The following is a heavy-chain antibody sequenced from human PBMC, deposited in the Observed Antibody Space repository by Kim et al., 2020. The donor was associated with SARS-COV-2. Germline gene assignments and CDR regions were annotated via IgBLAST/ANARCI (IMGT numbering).Heavy chain of an antibody. Sequence: SETLSPTCTVSGGSMSSFIWWSWVRQPPGQGLEWIGGIYHSGSTSYNPSLKSRVTMSLDKSKNQFSLRLTSVTAADTAVYSCARVDARSLIFHLWGQGTL. D-gene: IGHD3-16*02. CDR3: ARVDARSLIFHL. CDR2: IYHSGST. CDR1: GGSMSSFIW. V-gene: IGHV4-4*02. J-gene: IGHJ5*02.